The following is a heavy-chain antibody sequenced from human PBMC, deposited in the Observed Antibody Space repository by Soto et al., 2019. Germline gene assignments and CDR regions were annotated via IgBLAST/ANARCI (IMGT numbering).Heavy chain of an antibody. CDR2: IIPIFGTA. CDR3: TQRGAGYCSGGSCYYYGMDV. J-gene: IGHJ6*02. CDR1: GGTFSSYV. Sequence: QVQLVQSGAEVKKPGSSVKVSCKASGGTFSSYVISWVRQAPGQGLEWMGGIIPIFGTANYAQKFQGRVTITADGSTSTAHMELSGLRSEDTAVYYCTQRGAGYCSGGSCYYYGMDVWGQGTTVTVSS. V-gene: IGHV1-69*12. D-gene: IGHD2-15*01.